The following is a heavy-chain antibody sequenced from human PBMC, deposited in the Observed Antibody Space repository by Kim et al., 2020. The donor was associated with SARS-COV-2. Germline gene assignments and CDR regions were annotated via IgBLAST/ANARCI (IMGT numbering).Heavy chain of an antibody. D-gene: IGHD6-6*01. Sequence: ASVKVSCKVSGYTLTELSMHWVRQAPGKGLEWMGGFDPEDGETIYAQKFQGRVTMTEDTSTDTAYMELSSLRSEDTAVYYCATAPAARRAGWFDPWGQGTLVTVSS. CDR1: GYTLTELS. CDR3: ATAPAARRAGWFDP. J-gene: IGHJ5*02. V-gene: IGHV1-24*01. CDR2: FDPEDGET.